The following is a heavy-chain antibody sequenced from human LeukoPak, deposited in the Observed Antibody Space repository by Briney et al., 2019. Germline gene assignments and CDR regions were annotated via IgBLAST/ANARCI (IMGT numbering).Heavy chain of an antibody. V-gene: IGHV3-13*01. CDR2: IGTAGDT. Sequence: GGSPRLSCAASGFTFSSYDMHWVRQATGKGLEWVSAIGTAGDTYYPGSVKGRFTISRENAKNSLYLQMNSLRAGDTAVYYCARDAGSSLWFDPWGQGTLVTVSS. D-gene: IGHD3-10*01. CDR3: ARDAGSSLWFDP. J-gene: IGHJ5*02. CDR1: GFTFSSYD.